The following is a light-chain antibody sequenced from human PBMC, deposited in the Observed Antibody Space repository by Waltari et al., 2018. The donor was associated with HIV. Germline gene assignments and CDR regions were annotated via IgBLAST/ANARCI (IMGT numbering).Light chain of an antibody. V-gene: IGKV3-11*01. J-gene: IGKJ5*01. CDR1: QSVSSY. Sequence: EIVLTQSPGTLTLYPGERATLSCRASQSVSSYLAWYQQKPGQAPRLLIYGASSRATGIPARFSGSGSGTDFTLTISSLEPGDFGVYYCHQRSNWPITFGQGTRLEIK. CDR2: GAS. CDR3: HQRSNWPIT.